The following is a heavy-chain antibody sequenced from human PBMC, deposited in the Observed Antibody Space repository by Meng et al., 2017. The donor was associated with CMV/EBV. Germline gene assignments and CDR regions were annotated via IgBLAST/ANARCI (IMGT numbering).Heavy chain of an antibody. CDR2: INWNGGST. CDR3: ARSLQRAFDY. V-gene: IGHV3-20*04. J-gene: IGHJ4*02. CDR1: GFTFDDSG. Sequence: LSCAASGFTFDDSGMSWVRQAPGKGLEWVSGINWNGGSTGYADSVKGRFTISRDNAKNSLYLQMNSLRAEDTALYYCARSLQRAFDYWGQGTLVTVSS.